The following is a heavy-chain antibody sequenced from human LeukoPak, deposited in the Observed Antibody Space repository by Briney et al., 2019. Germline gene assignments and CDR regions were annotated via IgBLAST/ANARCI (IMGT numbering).Heavy chain of an antibody. CDR1: GYTFTGYY. Sequence: ASVKVSCKASGYTFTGYYMHWVRQAPGQGLEWMGWINLNSGGTNYAQKFQGWVTMTRDTSISTAYMELSRLRSDDTAVYYCARVNSGYDGSLDYWGQGTLVTVSS. V-gene: IGHV1-2*04. CDR3: ARVNSGYDGSLDY. J-gene: IGHJ4*02. D-gene: IGHD5-12*01. CDR2: INLNSGGT.